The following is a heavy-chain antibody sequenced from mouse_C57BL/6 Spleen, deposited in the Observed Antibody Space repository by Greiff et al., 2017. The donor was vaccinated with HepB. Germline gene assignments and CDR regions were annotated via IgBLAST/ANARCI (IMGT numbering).Heavy chain of an antibody. D-gene: IGHD1-2*01. Sequence: VQLQQSGAELVKPGASVKMSCKASGYTFTSYWITWVKQRPGQGLEWIGDIYPGSGSTNYNEKFKSKATLTVDTSSSTAYMQLSSLTSEDSAVYYCARGGTTALYFDYWGQGTTLTVSS. CDR1: GYTFTSYW. V-gene: IGHV1-55*01. CDR2: IYPGSGST. CDR3: ARGGTTALYFDY. J-gene: IGHJ2*01.